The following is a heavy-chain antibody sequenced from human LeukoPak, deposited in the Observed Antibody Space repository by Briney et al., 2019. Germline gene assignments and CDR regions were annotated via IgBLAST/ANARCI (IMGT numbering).Heavy chain of an antibody. CDR3: ARAGYSGSYLDAFDI. CDR1: GGTFSSYA. V-gene: IGHV1-69*13. D-gene: IGHD1-26*01. J-gene: IGHJ3*02. Sequence: SVKVSCKASGGTFSSYAISWVRQAPGQGLEWMGGIIPIFGTANYAQKFQGRVTITADESTSTAYMELSSLRSEDTAVYYCARAGYSGSYLDAFDIWGQGTMVTVSS. CDR2: IIPIFGTA.